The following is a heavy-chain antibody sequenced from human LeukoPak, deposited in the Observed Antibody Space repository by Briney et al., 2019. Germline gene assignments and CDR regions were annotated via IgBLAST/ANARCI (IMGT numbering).Heavy chain of an antibody. CDR2: IIPILGIA. Sequence: SVKVSCKASGGTFSSYAISWVRQAPGQGLEWMGRIIPILGIANYAQKFQGRVTTTTDKSTSTAYMELSSLRSEDTAVYYCARAYYDILTGQVGVHYYFDYWGQGTLVTVSS. D-gene: IGHD3-9*01. CDR1: GGTFSSYA. CDR3: ARAYYDILTGQVGVHYYFDY. J-gene: IGHJ4*02. V-gene: IGHV1-69*04.